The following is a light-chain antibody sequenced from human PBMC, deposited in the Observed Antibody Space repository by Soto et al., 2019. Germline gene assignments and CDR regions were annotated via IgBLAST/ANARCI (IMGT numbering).Light chain of an antibody. CDR2: DES. V-gene: IGKV1-33*01. CDR3: QQYDNLPWR. Sequence: DIQMTQSPSSLSASVGDRVTITCQASQDISNYLNWYQQKPGKAPKLLIYDESNLETGVPSKFSVSGSGTDFTFTISSLQPEDIATDYCQQYDNLPWRFGQGTKVEIK. CDR1: QDISNY. J-gene: IGKJ1*01.